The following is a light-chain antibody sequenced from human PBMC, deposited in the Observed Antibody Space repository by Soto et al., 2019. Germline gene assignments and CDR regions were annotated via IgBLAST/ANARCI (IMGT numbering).Light chain of an antibody. V-gene: IGLV2-8*01. CDR1: SSDIGASNF. CDR2: EVT. Sequence: SGLTQPPSAPGSPGQSVTISCTVTSSDIGASNFVSWYQQHPGKAPKLVIYEVTKRPSGVPDRFSGSKFGNTASLTVSGLQTEDEADYYCSSFTGFSTVFGSWTKVTVL. J-gene: IGLJ1*01. CDR3: SSFTGFSTV.